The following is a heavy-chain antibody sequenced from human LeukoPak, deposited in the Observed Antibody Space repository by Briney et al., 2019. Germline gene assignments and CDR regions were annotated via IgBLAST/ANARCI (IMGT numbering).Heavy chain of an antibody. CDR2: IYPGDSDT. Sequence: GESLKISCKGSGYSFTSYWIGWVRQMPGKGLEWMGIIYPGDSDTRYSPSFQGQVTISADKSISTAYLQWSSLKASDTAMFYCVRSSDSGGYYDYFDYWGQGTLVTVSS. V-gene: IGHV5-51*01. D-gene: IGHD3-22*01. CDR3: VRSSDSGGYYDYFDY. J-gene: IGHJ4*02. CDR1: GYSFTSYW.